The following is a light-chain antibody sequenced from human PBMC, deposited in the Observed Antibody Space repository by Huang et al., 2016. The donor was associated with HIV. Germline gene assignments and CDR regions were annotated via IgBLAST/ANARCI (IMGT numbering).Light chain of an antibody. J-gene: IGKJ1*01. Sequence: EVVMTQSPATLSVSPGDIVTLSCRASQSVTHTLAWYHQRPGQAPRLLIYGASIRAAGVPVRFSGRGSGTDFTRTITGLQVEDLGVYFCQQYSNWPRTFGQGTKV. V-gene: IGKV3-15*01. CDR1: QSVTHT. CDR3: QQYSNWPRT. CDR2: GAS.